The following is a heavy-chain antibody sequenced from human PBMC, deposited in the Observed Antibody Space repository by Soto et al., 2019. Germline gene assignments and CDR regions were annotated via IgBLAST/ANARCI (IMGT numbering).Heavy chain of an antibody. CDR3: ARRYGWLYFDY. J-gene: IGHJ4*02. V-gene: IGHV4-39*01. CDR1: GDSISSSNYF. Sequence: QLQLQESGPGLVKPWETLSLTCTVSGDSISSSNYFWGWIRQPPGKGLEWIGTIFYSGSTYYNPSLKSXXPXSXXTSKSQFSLKLTAVTAADTALYYCARRYGWLYFDYWGQGSLVTVSS. CDR2: IFYSGST. D-gene: IGHD6-19*01.